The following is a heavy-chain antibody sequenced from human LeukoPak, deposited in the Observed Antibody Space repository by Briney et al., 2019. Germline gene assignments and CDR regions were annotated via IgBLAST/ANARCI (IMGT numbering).Heavy chain of an antibody. CDR1: GGSISPYY. CDR2: IYHTGST. J-gene: IGHJ3*02. D-gene: IGHD5-24*01. V-gene: IGHV4-59*01. CDR3: ARSRDVYNGHALDI. Sequence: PSETLSLTCTVSGGSISPYYWTWIRQPPGKSLEWIGYIYHTGSTNYNPSLKSRVTMSVDTSKKQFSLRLTSVTAADTAVYYCARSRDVYNGHALDIWGQGTMVTVSS.